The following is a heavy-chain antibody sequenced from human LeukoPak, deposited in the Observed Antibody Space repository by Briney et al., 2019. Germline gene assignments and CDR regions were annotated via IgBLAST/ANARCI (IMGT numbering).Heavy chain of an antibody. J-gene: IGHJ6*03. CDR1: GGTLNRYA. V-gene: IGHV1-69*06. Sequence: ASAKVSCKASGGTLNRYAINWVRQAPGQGLEWMGRAIVTFGATKYAQKLQGRVTISADTSTNTAYMDLTSLRSEDTAVYYCARGPSVNYYMDVWGKGTTVIVSS. CDR3: ARGPSVNYYMDV. CDR2: AIVTFGAT.